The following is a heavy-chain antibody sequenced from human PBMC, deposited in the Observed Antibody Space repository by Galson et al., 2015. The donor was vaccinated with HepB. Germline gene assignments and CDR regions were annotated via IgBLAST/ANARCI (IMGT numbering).Heavy chain of an antibody. D-gene: IGHD1-1*01. CDR1: GFTLSSID. Sequence: SCAASGFTLSSIDMHWVRQAPGKGLEYVAVISSNGGSTHYAESVKGRFTFSRDNSKNMLYFQMSSLRDEDTAVYYCMGWAWQLEREFDYWGQGIPVTVSS. CDR3: MGWAWQLEREFDY. J-gene: IGHJ4*02. V-gene: IGHV3-64D*06. CDR2: ISSNGGST.